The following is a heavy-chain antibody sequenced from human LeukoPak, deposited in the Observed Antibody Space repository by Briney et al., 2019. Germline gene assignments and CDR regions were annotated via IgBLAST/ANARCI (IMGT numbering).Heavy chain of an antibody. CDR2: INSDGRST. CDR1: GFTFSSSW. J-gene: IGHJ6*03. V-gene: IGHV3-74*01. Sequence: PGGPLRLSCAAPGFTFSSSWMHWVRQAPGKGLVWVSRINSDGRSTSYADSVKGRFTISRDNAKNTLYLQMNSLRAEDTAVYYCAKANYYYDSSGYIHYMDVWGKGTTVTVSS. CDR3: AKANYYYDSSGYIHYMDV. D-gene: IGHD3-22*01.